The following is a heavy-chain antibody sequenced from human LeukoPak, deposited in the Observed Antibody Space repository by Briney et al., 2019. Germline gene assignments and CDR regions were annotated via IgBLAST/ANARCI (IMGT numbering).Heavy chain of an antibody. CDR3: ARDECSSGWYENYYYYMDV. V-gene: IGHV1-18*01. J-gene: IGHJ6*03. CDR2: ISVYNGNT. Sequence: GASVKVSCKTSGYTFTSYGISWVRQAPGQGLEWMGWISVYNGNTNYAQKLQGRVTMTTDTSTSTAYMELRSLRSDDTAVYYCARDECSSGWYENYYYYMDVWGKGTTVTVSS. D-gene: IGHD6-19*01. CDR1: GYTFTSYG.